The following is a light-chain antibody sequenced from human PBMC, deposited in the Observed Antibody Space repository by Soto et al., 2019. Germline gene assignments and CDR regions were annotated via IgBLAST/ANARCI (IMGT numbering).Light chain of an antibody. Sequence: EIVLTQSPDTLSLSPGERATLSCRASQSVRSSYLAWYQQKPGQAPRLLIYGASRRATGIPDRFSGSGSGTDFTLTISRLEPEDFVVYYCQQYGSSLVTFDGGTKVEI. CDR2: GAS. CDR1: QSVRSSY. J-gene: IGKJ4*01. V-gene: IGKV3-20*01. CDR3: QQYGSSLVT.